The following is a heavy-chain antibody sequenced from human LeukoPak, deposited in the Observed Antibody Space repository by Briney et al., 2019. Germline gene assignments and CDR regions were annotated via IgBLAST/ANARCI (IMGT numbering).Heavy chain of an antibody. J-gene: IGHJ4*02. CDR3: ARQSGRNLLDY. Sequence: SETLSLTCTASGDSISSYYWSWIRQPPGKGLEWIGHIYYSGSTDYNPSLKSRVTISVDTSKNQFSLKLSSVTAADTAVYYCARQSGRNLLDYWGQGTLVTVSS. CDR2: IYYSGST. D-gene: IGHD1-26*01. CDR1: GDSISSYY. V-gene: IGHV4-59*08.